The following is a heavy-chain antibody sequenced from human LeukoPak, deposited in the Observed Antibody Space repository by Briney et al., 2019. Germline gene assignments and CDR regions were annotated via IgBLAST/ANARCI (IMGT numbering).Heavy chain of an antibody. CDR1: GGSISSYY. J-gene: IGHJ5*02. D-gene: IGHD4-23*01. Sequence: SETLSLTCTVSGGSISSYYWSWIRQPPGKGLEWIGYIYYSGSTNYNPSLKSRVTISVDTSKNQFSLKLSSVTAADTAVYYCARDNSVEDTAWWFDPWGQGTLVTVSS. CDR3: ARDNSVEDTAWWFDP. CDR2: IYYSGST. V-gene: IGHV4-59*01.